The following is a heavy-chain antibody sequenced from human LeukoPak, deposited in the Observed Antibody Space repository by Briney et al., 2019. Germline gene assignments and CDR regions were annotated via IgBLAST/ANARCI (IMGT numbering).Heavy chain of an antibody. CDR2: IYSGGST. CDR1: GFTVSSNY. J-gene: IGHJ6*02. CDR3: AREVVRGTLDYYGMDV. Sequence: GGSLRLSCAASGFTVSSNYMSWVRQAPGKGLEWVSVIYSGGSTYYADSVKGRFTISRDNSKNTLYLQMNSLRVEDTAVYYCAREVVRGTLDYYGMDVWRQGTTVTVSS. D-gene: IGHD3-10*02. V-gene: IGHV3-53*01.